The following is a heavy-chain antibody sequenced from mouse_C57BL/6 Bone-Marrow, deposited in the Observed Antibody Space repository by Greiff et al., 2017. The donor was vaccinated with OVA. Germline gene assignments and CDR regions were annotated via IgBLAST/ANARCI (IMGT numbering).Heavy chain of an antibody. CDR1: GFNIKDDY. V-gene: IGHV14-4*01. J-gene: IGHJ1*03. D-gene: IGHD1-1*01. Sequence: EVKLQESGAELVRPGASVKLSCTASGFNIKDDYMHWVKQRPEQGLEWIGWIDPENGDTEYASKFQGKATITADTSSNTAYLQLSSLTSEDTAVYYCTSGSSYPVWYFDVWVTGTTVTVSS. CDR2: IDPENGDT. CDR3: TSGSSYPVWYFDV.